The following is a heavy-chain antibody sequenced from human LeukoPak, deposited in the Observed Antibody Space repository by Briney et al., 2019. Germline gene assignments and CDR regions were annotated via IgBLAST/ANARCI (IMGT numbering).Heavy chain of an antibody. CDR3: AKPRGGDSWAFDT. V-gene: IGHV3-74*01. CDR2: IKSDGSNR. Sequence: GGSLRLSCAASGFTFSSYWMHWVRQVPGKGLVWVSRIKSDGSNRSYADSVKGRFTISRDNAKNTLFLQMNSLRADDTGVYYCAKPRGGDSWAFDTWGQGTMVAVSS. J-gene: IGHJ3*02. D-gene: IGHD2-21*02. CDR1: GFTFSSYW.